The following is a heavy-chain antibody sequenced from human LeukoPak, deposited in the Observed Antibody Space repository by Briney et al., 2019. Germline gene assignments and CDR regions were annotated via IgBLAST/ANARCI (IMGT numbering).Heavy chain of an antibody. Sequence: GASVKVSCKASGGTFSSYAISRVRQAPGQGLEWMGRIIPIFGIANYAQKFQGRVTITADKSTSTAYMELSSLRSEDTAVYYCARVSGIAAAGWFDPWGQGTLVTVSS. D-gene: IGHD6-13*01. V-gene: IGHV1-69*04. J-gene: IGHJ5*02. CDR3: ARVSGIAAAGWFDP. CDR2: IIPIFGIA. CDR1: GGTFSSYA.